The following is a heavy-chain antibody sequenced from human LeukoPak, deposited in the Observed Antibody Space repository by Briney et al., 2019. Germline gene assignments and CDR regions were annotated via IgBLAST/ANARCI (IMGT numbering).Heavy chain of an antibody. V-gene: IGHV3-48*03. CDR1: GFTFSSYE. CDR2: ISGRGSSI. Sequence: GGSLRLSCAVSGFTFSSYEMNWVRQAPGEGLEWVSYISGRGSSIYYADSVKGRFTISRDNAKNSLYLQMNSLRDEDTAVYYCARDSPYGDYPFDYWGQGTLVTVSS. J-gene: IGHJ4*02. CDR3: ARDSPYGDYPFDY. D-gene: IGHD4-17*01.